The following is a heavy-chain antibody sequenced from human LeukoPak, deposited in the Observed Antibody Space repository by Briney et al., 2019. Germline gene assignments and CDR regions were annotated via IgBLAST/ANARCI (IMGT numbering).Heavy chain of an antibody. V-gene: IGHV4-34*12. Sequence: SETLSLTCAIHGGSFRDYYWSWIRQPPGRGLEWIGEIIQSGGTNYNPSLKSRVTISVDTSKKQFSLKLTSVTAADTAIYYCARAVESSVRFDDWGQGTLVTVS. J-gene: IGHJ4*02. CDR1: GGSFRDYY. D-gene: IGHD6-19*01. CDR3: ARAVESSVRFDD. CDR2: IIQSGGT.